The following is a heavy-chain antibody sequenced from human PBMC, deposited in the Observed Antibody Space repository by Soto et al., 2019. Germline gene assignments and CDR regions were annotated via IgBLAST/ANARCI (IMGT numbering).Heavy chain of an antibody. CDR3: AKKVNSGSGSQYFDY. Sequence: GGSLRLSYVASGFTFSSYSMSWVRQSPGQGLEWVSGFRAGGDDGTTYYADSVKGRFTISRDNSKNTLFLQMNSLRAEDTAIYYCAKKVNSGSGSQYFDYFGQGTLVTVSS. J-gene: IGHJ4*02. CDR2: FRAGGDDGTT. V-gene: IGHV3-23*01. CDR1: GFTFSSYS. D-gene: IGHD3-10*01.